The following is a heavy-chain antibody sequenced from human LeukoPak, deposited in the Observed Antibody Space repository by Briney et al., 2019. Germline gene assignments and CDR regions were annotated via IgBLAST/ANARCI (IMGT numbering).Heavy chain of an antibody. CDR1: GDSFSSHY. D-gene: IGHD4-17*01. CDR2: ISYRGST. J-gene: IGHJ3*02. V-gene: IGHV4-59*11. CDR3: ARDLVTVTKGFDI. Sequence: SDTLSLTCTVSGDSFSSHYWTWIRQPPGKGLEWIGYISYRGSTNYNPSLKSRVIISIDTSKNQFSLRLSSVTAADTAVYYCARDLVTVTKGFDIWGQGTMVSVSS.